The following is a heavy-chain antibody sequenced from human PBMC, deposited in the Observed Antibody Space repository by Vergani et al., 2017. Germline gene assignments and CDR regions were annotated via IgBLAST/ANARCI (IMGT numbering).Heavy chain of an antibody. J-gene: IGHJ6*02. V-gene: IGHV3-21*04. D-gene: IGHD6-13*01. CDR1: GFTFSSYA. Sequence: EVQLVESGGGLVKPGGSLRLSCAASGFTFSSYAMSWVRQAPGKGLEWVSSISSSSSYRYYADSVKGRFTISRDNAKNSLYLQMNSLRAEDTAVYYCAREMTGGTRIAAAGRYGMDVWGQGTTVTVSS. CDR2: ISSSSSYR. CDR3: AREMTGGTRIAAAGRYGMDV.